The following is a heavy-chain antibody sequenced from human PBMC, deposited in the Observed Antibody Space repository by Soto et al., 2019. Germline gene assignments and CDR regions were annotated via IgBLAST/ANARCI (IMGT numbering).Heavy chain of an antibody. CDR3: ARDQSWHDLVWWFDP. J-gene: IGHJ5*02. Sequence: ASVELSCKASGYTFASYGSRWVRQAPEQGLEWMGWINVYNGNTKYAQKVQGRVTMTTDTSTSTAYMELRSLTSEDTAVYYCARDQSWHDLVWWFDPWGQGTLVTVSS. D-gene: IGHD1-1*01. CDR2: INVYNGNT. CDR1: GYTFASYG. V-gene: IGHV1-18*01.